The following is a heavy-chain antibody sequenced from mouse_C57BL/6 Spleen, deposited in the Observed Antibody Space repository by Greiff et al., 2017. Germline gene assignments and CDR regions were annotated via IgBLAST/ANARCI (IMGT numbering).Heavy chain of an antibody. J-gene: IGHJ1*03. V-gene: IGHV1-82*01. Sequence: QVQLQQSGPELVKPGASVKISCKASGYAFSSSWMNWVKQRPGKGLEWIGRIYPGDGDTNYNGKFKGKATLTADKSSSTAYMQLSSLTSEDSAVYFCARNYYGSSSHWYFDVWGTVTTVTVSS. D-gene: IGHD1-1*01. CDR2: IYPGDGDT. CDR1: GYAFSSSW. CDR3: ARNYYGSSSHWYFDV.